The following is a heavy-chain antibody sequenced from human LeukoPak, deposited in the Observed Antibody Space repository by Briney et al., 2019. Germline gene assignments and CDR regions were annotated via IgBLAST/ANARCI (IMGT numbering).Heavy chain of an antibody. CDR1: GGSFSGYY. Sequence: SETLSLTCAVYGGSFSGYYWTWIRQPPGKGLEWFGEISHSGSTDYNPSLKSRVTISVDTSKNQFSLKLSSVTAADTAVYYCARATMEQWLVLGFFDYWGQGTLVTVSS. D-gene: IGHD6-19*01. CDR3: ARATMEQWLVLGFFDY. V-gene: IGHV4-34*09. CDR2: ISHSGST. J-gene: IGHJ4*02.